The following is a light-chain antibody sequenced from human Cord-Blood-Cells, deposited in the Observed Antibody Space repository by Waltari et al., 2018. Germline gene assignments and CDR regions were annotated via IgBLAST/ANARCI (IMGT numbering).Light chain of an antibody. Sequence: QSALTQPASASGSPGPSITISCTGTSSAVGSYTLVSWYQQHPGKAPKLKIYEGSKRPSGVSNRFSGSKSGNTASLTISGLQAEDEADYYCCSYAGSSTFVVFGGGTKLTVL. CDR3: CSYAGSSTFVV. CDR1: SSAVGSYTL. CDR2: EGS. J-gene: IGLJ2*01. V-gene: IGLV2-23*03.